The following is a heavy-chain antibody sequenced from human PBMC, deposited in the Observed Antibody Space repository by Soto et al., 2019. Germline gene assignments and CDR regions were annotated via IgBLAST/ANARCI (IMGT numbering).Heavy chain of an antibody. V-gene: IGHV3-48*02. CDR1: GYTFSGYG. J-gene: IGHJ4*02. Sequence: EVQVVASGGGLVQPGGSLRLSCEGFGYTFSGYGMIWVRQAPGKGLECVSYISSDENIVNYADSVKGRVTISRDSAKNSLFLQMNILRDEDTAVYYCVRGGGVGTTWGYYWGQGAQVTVSS. D-gene: IGHD1-26*01. CDR3: VRGGGVGTTWGYY. CDR2: ISSDENIV.